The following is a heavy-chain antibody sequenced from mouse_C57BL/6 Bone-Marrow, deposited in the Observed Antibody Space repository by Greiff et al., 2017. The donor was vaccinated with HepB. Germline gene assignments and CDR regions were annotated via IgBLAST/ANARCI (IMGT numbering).Heavy chain of an antibody. CDR3: ARHYDGPWYFDV. Sequence: VKLQHSGAELVRPGTSVKMSCKASGYTFTNYWIGWAKQRPGHGLEWIGDIYPGGGYTNYNEKFKGKATLTADKSSSTAYMQFSSLTSEDSAIYYCARHYDGPWYFDVWGTGTTVTVSS. D-gene: IGHD2-3*01. J-gene: IGHJ1*03. CDR2: IYPGGGYT. V-gene: IGHV1-63*01. CDR1: GYTFTNYW.